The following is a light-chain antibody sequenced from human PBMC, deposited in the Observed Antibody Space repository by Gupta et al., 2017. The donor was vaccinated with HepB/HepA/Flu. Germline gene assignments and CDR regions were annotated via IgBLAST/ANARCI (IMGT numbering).Light chain of an antibody. V-gene: IGKV1-39*01. CDR2: DAT. Sequence: DIEMTQSPTSLSASVGDRGTITCRASQSISSSLNLYQQRPGKDPKLLIYDATTLQSGVPSRFSGSGSGTDFSLSIVSLQPEDFVTYYCQQNYRTPKTFGQGTRVEVK. CDR3: QQNYRTPKT. J-gene: IGKJ1*01. CDR1: QSISSS.